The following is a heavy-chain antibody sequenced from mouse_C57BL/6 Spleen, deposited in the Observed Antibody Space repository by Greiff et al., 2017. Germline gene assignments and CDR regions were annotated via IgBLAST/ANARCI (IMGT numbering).Heavy chain of an antibody. J-gene: IGHJ3*01. CDR3: AREGGYDGYYKFAY. CDR1: GYSITSGYY. D-gene: IGHD2-3*01. Sequence: EVKLMESGPGLVKPSQSLSLTCSVTGYSITSGYYWNWIRQFPGNKLEWMGYISYDGSNNYNPSLKNRISITRDTSKNQFFLKLNSVTTEDTATYYCAREGGYDGYYKFAYWGQGTLVTVSA. CDR2: ISYDGSN. V-gene: IGHV3-6*01.